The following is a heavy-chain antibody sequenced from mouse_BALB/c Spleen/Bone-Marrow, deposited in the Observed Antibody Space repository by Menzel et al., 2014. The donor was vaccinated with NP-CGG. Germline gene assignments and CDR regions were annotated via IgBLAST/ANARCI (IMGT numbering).Heavy chain of an antibody. D-gene: IGHD2-4*01. CDR3: ARYYDYDGDYFDY. V-gene: IGHV3-2*02. Sequence: VQLQQSGPGLVKPSQSLSLPCTVTGYSITSDYAWNWIRQFPGNKLEWMGYITYSGSTSYNPSLKSRISITRDTSKNQFFLQLNSVTTEDTATYYCARYYDYDGDYFDYWGQGTTLTVSS. CDR1: GYSITSDYA. J-gene: IGHJ2*01. CDR2: ITYSGST.